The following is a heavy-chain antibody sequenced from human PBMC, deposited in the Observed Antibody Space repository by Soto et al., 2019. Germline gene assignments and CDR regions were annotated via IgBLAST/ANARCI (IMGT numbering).Heavy chain of an antibody. D-gene: IGHD3-22*01. CDR1: GGSISSGGYY. CDR2: IYYSGST. V-gene: IGHV4-31*03. Sequence: QVQLQESGPGLVKPSQTLSLTCTVSGGSISSGGYYWSWIRQHPGKGLEWIGYIYYSGSTYYNPSLKSRVTISVDTSKNQFSLKLSSVTAADTAVYYCATEREGYYYDSSGGFYWGQGTLVTVSS. J-gene: IGHJ4*02. CDR3: ATEREGYYYDSSGGFY.